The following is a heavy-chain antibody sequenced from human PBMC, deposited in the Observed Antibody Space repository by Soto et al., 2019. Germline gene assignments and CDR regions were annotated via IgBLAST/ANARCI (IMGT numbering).Heavy chain of an antibody. V-gene: IGHV3-30-3*01. CDR3: ARGDSSGWFLDY. J-gene: IGHJ4*02. CDR1: GFTFSSYA. CDR2: ISYDGSNK. Sequence: GGSLRLSCAASGFTFSSYAMHWVRKAPGKGLEWVAVISYDGSNKYYADSVKGRFTISRDNSKSTLYLQMNSLRAEDTAVYYCARGDSSGWFLDYWGQGTLVTVSS. D-gene: IGHD6-19*01.